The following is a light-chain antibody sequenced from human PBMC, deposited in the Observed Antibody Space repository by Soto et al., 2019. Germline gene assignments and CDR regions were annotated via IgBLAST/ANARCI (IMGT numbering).Light chain of an antibody. CDR3: EPWDDSPSGYL. CDR1: TSNIGSNT. J-gene: IGLJ1*01. CDR2: SNN. Sequence: QSVLTQPPSASGTPGQRVTISCSGSTSNIGSNTVNWYQQLPGTAPKLLIYSNNQRPSGVPDRFSGSKSGTSASLAISGLQSEGEAYNYCEPWDDSPSGYLFGTGTKLPV. V-gene: IGLV1-44*01.